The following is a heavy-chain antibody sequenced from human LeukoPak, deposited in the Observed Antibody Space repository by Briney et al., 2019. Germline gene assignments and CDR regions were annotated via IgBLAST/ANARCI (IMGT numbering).Heavy chain of an antibody. CDR3: ARLREGYYDSSGYSIDY. CDR1: GGSISSSSYY. CDR2: IYYSGST. V-gene: IGHV4-39*01. J-gene: IGHJ4*02. D-gene: IGHD3-22*01. Sequence: PSETLSLTCTVSGGSISSSSYYWGWIRQPPGKGLEWIGSIYYSGSTYYNPSLKSRVTISADTSKNQFSLKLSSVTAADTAVYYCARLREGYYDSSGYSIDYWGQGTLVTVSS.